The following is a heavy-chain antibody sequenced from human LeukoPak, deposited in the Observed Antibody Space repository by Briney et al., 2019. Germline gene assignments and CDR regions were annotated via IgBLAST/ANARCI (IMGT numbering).Heavy chain of an antibody. CDR1: GFTFSSYA. D-gene: IGHD2-2*01. J-gene: IGHJ6*02. V-gene: IGHV3-23*01. CDR3: AKGGYPGYCSSTSCYGDYYYYGMDV. Sequence: PGGSLRLSCAASGFTFSSYAMSWVRQAPGKGLEWVSAISGSGGSTYYADSVKGRFTISRDNSKNTLYLQMNSLRAEDTAVYYCAKGGYPGYCSSTSCYGDYYYYGMDVWGQGTTVTVSS. CDR2: ISGSGGST.